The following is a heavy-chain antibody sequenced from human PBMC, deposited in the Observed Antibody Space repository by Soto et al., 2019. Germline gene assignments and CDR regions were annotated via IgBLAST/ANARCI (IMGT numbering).Heavy chain of an antibody. CDR3: AKDAGFSGYPYYFDY. CDR1: GFTFSSYA. J-gene: IGHJ4*02. CDR2: ISGSGAST. D-gene: IGHD5-12*01. V-gene: IGHV3-23*01. Sequence: GGSLRLSCAASGFTFSSYAMSWVRQAPGKGLEWVSGISGSGASTYYADSVKGRFTISRDNSKNTLYLQMNSLRAEDTAVYYCAKDAGFSGYPYYFDYWGQGTLVTVSS.